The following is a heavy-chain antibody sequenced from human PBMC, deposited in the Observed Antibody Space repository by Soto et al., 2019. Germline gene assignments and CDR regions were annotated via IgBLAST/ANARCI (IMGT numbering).Heavy chain of an antibody. Sequence: EVQLVESGGGLVQPGGSLRLSCAASRFTFRSYWMHWVRQAPGKGLVWVSRINGGGSSTSYADSVKGRFTISRDNAKNTLYLQMNSLRAEDTAVYYCARGLVVPAGDAFDIWGQGTMVTVSS. CDR2: INGGGSST. CDR1: RFTFRSYW. CDR3: ARGLVVPAGDAFDI. D-gene: IGHD2-2*01. V-gene: IGHV3-74*01. J-gene: IGHJ3*02.